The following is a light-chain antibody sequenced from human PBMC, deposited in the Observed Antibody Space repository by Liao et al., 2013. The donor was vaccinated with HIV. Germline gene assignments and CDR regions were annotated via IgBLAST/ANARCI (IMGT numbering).Light chain of an antibody. V-gene: IGLV3-1*01. Sequence: SYELTQPPSVSVSPGQTANITCSGGDWVDKRASWYQQRPGQSPVLLIYHASDRPSGIPERFSGSNSGNTATLTISRVEPGDEADYYCQVWDSSSDLWVFGGGTMLTVL. CDR2: HAS. J-gene: IGLJ3*02. CDR1: DWVDKR. CDR3: QVWDSSSDLWV.